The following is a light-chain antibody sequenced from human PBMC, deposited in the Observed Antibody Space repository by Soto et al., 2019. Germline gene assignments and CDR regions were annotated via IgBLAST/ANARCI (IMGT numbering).Light chain of an antibody. CDR2: EVT. V-gene: IGLV2-14*01. CDR1: SGDIGGNNY. J-gene: IGLJ2*01. CDR3: RSYTTNLSPVV. Sequence: QSVLTQPASVSGSPGQSITISCTGTSGDIGGNNYVSWYQQHPGKAPKLLISEVTNRPSGVSNRFSGSKSGNTASLTISGLQAEDEADYYCRSYTTNLSPVVFGGGTKVTVL.